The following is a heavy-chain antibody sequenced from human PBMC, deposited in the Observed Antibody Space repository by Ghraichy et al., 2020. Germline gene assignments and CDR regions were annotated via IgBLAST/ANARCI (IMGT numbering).Heavy chain of an antibody. CDR2: ISYDGSNK. V-gene: IGHV3-30-3*01. J-gene: IGHJ4*02. CDR3: ARVDFRDTAMDNPFDY. Sequence: GGSLRLSCAASGFNFSSYAMHWVRQAPGKGLEWVAVISYDGSNKYYADSVKGRFTISRDNSKNTLYLQMNSLRAEDTAMYYCARVDFRDTAMDNPFDYWGQGTRVTVSS. D-gene: IGHD5-18*01. CDR1: GFNFSSYA.